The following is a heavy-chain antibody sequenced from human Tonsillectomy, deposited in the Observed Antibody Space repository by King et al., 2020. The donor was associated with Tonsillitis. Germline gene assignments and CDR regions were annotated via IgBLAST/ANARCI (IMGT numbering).Heavy chain of an antibody. Sequence: VQLQQWGAGRLKPSETLSLTCAVYGGSFSGYYWSWIRQPPGKGLEWIGEINHSGSTNYNPSLKSRVIISIDTSKKQFSLKLSSVTAADAAVYYCARANCSTTSCYGDWFDPWGQGTRVTVSS. D-gene: IGHD2-2*01. J-gene: IGHJ5*02. CDR2: INHSGST. V-gene: IGHV4-34*01. CDR3: ARANCSTTSCYGDWFDP. CDR1: GGSFSGYY.